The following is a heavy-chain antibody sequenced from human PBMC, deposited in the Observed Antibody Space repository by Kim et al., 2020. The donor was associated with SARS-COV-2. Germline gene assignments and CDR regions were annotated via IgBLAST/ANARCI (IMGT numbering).Heavy chain of an antibody. D-gene: IGHD2-2*01. Sequence: YADSGKGRFTISRDNAKNTLSLQMSSLRADDTAMYYCGRGLPEAPNWIDSWGQGALVTVSS. V-gene: IGHV3-74*01. CDR3: GRGLPEAPNWIDS. J-gene: IGHJ5*01.